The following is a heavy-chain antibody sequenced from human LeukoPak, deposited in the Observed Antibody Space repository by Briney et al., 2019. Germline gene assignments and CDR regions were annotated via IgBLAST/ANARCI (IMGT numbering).Heavy chain of an antibody. V-gene: IGHV3-23*01. D-gene: IGHD2-2*01. J-gene: IGHJ6*02. Sequence: PGGSLRLSCAASGLTFSSYAVSWVRQAPGKGLEGVSVISGSGGSTYYADSVKGRFTISRDNSKNTLYLQMNSLRAEDTAVYYCARYCSSTSCTGAYYGMDVWGQGTTVTVSS. CDR3: ARYCSSTSCTGAYYGMDV. CDR2: ISGSGGST. CDR1: GLTFSSYA.